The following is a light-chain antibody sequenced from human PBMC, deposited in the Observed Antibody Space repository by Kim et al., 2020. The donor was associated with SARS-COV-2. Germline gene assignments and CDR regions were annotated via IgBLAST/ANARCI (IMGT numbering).Light chain of an antibody. CDR2: NDN. V-gene: IGLV1-44*01. CDR1: SSNIGSNS. CDR3: AAWDDSLIAVV. J-gene: IGLJ2*01. Sequence: QSVLTQPPSASGTPGQTVIISCSGSSSNIGSNSVYWYQQLPGMAPKLLIYNDNQRPSGVPDRFSGSKSGTSASLAVSGLQSDDEADFHCAAWDDSLIAVVFGGGTQLTVL.